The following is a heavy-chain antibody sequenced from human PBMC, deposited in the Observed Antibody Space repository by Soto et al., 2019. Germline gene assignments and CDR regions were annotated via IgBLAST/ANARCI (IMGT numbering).Heavy chain of an antibody. CDR2: IRSQPYGETT. J-gene: IGHJ3*02. CDR3: ARDLGITVIVVLHYGLDI. V-gene: IGHV3-49*04. Sequence: GGSLRLSCTASGFTFADYSMTWVRQAPGKGLDWVGFIRSQPYGETTEYAASVKGRFTISRDDSKNIAYLQMNSLKTEDIAVYYCARDLGITVIVVLHYGLDIWGQGTMVTVSS. D-gene: IGHD3-22*01. CDR1: GFTFADYS.